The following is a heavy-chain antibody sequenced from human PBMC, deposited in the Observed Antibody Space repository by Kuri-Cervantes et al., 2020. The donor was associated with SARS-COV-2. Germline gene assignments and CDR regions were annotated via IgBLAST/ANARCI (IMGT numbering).Heavy chain of an antibody. CDR3: ARDRGYCDGGGCYSTGFSFDY. CDR1: GFTFRSYG. J-gene: IGHJ4*02. CDR2: ISSGSDYI. V-gene: IGHV3-21*01. Sequence: GESLKISCVASGFTFRSYGVTWVRQAPGRGLEWVSSISSGSDYIYYADSVKGRFSVSRDNAESSLSLQMNSLTAGDTAVYYCARDRGYCDGGGCYSTGFSFDYWGQGALVTVSS. D-gene: IGHD2-15*01.